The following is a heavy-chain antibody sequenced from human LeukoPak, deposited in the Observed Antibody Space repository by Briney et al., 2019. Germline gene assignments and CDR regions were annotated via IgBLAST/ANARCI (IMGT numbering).Heavy chain of an antibody. CDR2: IYSRGTN. J-gene: IGHJ4*02. V-gene: IGHV4-39*07. D-gene: IGHD3-10*01. CDR3: ARIRGAGDFDF. CDR1: GVSITSSDYY. Sequence: KTSETLSLTCNVSGVSITSSDYYWGWIRQPPGKGLEWIVSIYSRGTNYYNPSLKSRVTISVDTSRNQFSLKLNSVTAADTAVYYCARIRGAGDFDFWGQGALVTVSS.